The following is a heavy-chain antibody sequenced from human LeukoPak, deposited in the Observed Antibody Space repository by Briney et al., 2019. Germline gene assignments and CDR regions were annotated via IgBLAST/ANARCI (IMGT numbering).Heavy chain of an antibody. CDR2: IRSKAYGGTT. J-gene: IGHJ4*02. CDR1: GFTFGDYA. D-gene: IGHD2-2*01. V-gene: IGHV3-49*03. CDR3: TIRDKEVVVPAANAHIDY. Sequence: GSLRLSCTASGFTFGDYAMSWFRQAPGKGLEWVGFIRSKAYGGTTEYAASVKGRFTISRDDSKSIAYLQMNSLKTEDTAVYYCTIRDKEVVVPAANAHIDYWGQGTLVTVSS.